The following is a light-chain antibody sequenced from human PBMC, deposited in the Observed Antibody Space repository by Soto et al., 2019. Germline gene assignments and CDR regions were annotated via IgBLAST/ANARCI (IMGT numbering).Light chain of an antibody. CDR2: GAS. CDR1: QFVSSN. CDR3: QQYNNWAPGYT. V-gene: IGKV3-15*01. J-gene: IGKJ2*01. Sequence: EIVMTQSPATLSVSPGERATLSCRASQFVSSNLAWYQQKPGQPPRLLMYGASTRATGIPARFSGSGSGTQFALTISILQSEDFPVYYCQQYNNWAPGYTFGQGTNLEIK.